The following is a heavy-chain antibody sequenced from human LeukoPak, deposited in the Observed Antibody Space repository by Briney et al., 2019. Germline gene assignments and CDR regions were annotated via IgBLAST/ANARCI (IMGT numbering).Heavy chain of an antibody. CDR2: ISAYNGNT. CDR1: GYTFTSYG. V-gene: IGHV1-18*01. Sequence: GASVKVSCKASGYTFTSYGISWVRQAPGQGLEWMGWISAYNGNTNYAQKLQGRVTMTTDTSTSTAYMELRSLRSDDTAVYYCARDPGIIITFGGVIPGWFDPWGQGTLVTVSS. J-gene: IGHJ5*02. CDR3: ARDPGIIITFGGVIPGWFDP. D-gene: IGHD3-16*02.